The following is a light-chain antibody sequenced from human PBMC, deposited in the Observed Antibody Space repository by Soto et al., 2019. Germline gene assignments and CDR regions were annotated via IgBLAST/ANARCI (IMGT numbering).Light chain of an antibody. CDR1: SSNIGAGYD. Sequence: QSVLTQPPSVSGAPGQRVTISCTGTSSNIGAGYDVHWYQQLPGSAPKLLIFGNTNRPSGVPDRFSGSKSGTSVSLAITGLRAEDEADYYCQAYDSGLSGSVFGGGTQLTVL. CDR2: GNT. CDR3: QAYDSGLSGSV. J-gene: IGLJ3*02. V-gene: IGLV1-40*01.